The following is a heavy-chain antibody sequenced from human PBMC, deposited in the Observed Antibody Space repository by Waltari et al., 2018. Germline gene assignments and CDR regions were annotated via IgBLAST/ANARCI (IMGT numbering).Heavy chain of an antibody. Sequence: QVQLQESGPGLVKPSGTLSLTCAVSGVSITSTNWWNWVRQPPGKGLEWIGELYHLEMTNKSPSLKSRVTMSLAKSKTRVSRHLTAVTAADTAIYVCAAYPRGGDWRLDPWGQGMLVTVSA. D-gene: IGHD2-21*02. CDR1: GVSITSTNW. V-gene: IGHV4-4*02. CDR2: LYHLEMT. CDR3: AAYPRGGDWRLDP. J-gene: IGHJ5*02.